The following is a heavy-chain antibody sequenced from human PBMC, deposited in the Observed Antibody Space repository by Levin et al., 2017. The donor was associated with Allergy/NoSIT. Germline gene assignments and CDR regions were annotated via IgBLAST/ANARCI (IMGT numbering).Heavy chain of an antibody. V-gene: IGHV4-59*08. CDR1: GGSISSYY. Sequence: SQTLSLTCTVSGGSISSYYWGWIRQPPGKGLEWIGYIYYSGSTNYNPSLKSRVTISVDTSKNQFSLKLSSVTAADTAVYYCARGGKQLVSKYYYYGMDVWGQGTTVTVSS. CDR2: IYYSGST. D-gene: IGHD6-13*01. J-gene: IGHJ6*02. CDR3: ARGGKQLVSKYYYYGMDV.